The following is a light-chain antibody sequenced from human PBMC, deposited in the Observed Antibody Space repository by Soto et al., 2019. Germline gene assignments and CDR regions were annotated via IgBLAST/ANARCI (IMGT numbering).Light chain of an antibody. CDR2: SAS. CDR1: QSVSSN. J-gene: IGKJ4*01. V-gene: IGKV3-15*01. CDR3: QQYNNWPPGS. Sequence: EIVMTQSPATLSVSPGERATLSCRASQSVSSNLAWYQQKLGQAPRLLIYSASTRATGIPARFSGSGSGTEFTLTVSSLQSEDFAVYYCQQYNNWPPGSFGGGTKVEIK.